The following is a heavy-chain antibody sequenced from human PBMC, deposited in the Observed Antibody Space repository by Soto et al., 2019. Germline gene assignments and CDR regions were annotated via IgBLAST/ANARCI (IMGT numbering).Heavy chain of an antibody. CDR3: ARDRRFGELFGGMDV. CDR2: ISSSSSYI. Sequence: GGSLRLSCAASGFTFSSYSMNWVRQAPGKGLEWVSSISSSSSYIYYADSVKGRFTISRDNAKNSLYLQMNSLRAEDTALYYCARDRRFGELFGGMDVWGQGTTVTVSS. V-gene: IGHV3-21*01. J-gene: IGHJ6*02. CDR1: GFTFSSYS. D-gene: IGHD3-10*01.